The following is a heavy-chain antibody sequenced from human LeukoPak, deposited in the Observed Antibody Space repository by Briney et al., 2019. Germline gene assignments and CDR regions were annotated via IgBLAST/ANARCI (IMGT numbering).Heavy chain of an antibody. Sequence: GGSLRLSCAASGFSFSTYRMNWVRQAPGKGLEWVSAISGSGGSTYYADSVKGRFTISRDNSKNTLYLQMNSLRAEDTAVYYCAKVGYDSSGYLLDAFDIWGQGTMVTVSS. V-gene: IGHV3-23*01. CDR2: ISGSGGST. CDR3: AKVGYDSSGYLLDAFDI. CDR1: GFSFSTYR. J-gene: IGHJ3*02. D-gene: IGHD3-22*01.